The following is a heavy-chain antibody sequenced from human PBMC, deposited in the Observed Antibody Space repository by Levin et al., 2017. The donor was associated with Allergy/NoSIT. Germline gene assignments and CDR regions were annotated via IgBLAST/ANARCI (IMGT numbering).Heavy chain of an antibody. J-gene: IGHJ5*02. Sequence: SETLSLTCSVSGGSVGYYYWNWIRLPAGKGLEWIGRIYPSGHSNYNPSLNSRVSMSVDMSRNQFSLRLPSVTAADTAVYYCARGRHTSGYQSGLFAPWGQGMLVTVSS. D-gene: IGHD3-22*01. CDR2: IYPSGHS. CDR3: ARGRHTSGYQSGLFAP. CDR1: GGSVGYYY. V-gene: IGHV4-4*07.